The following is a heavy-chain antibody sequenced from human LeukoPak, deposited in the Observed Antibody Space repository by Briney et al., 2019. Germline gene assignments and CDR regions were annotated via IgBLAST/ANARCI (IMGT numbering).Heavy chain of an antibody. V-gene: IGHV4-59*01. CDR3: ASSRYYDSSGYYFG. J-gene: IGHJ4*02. CDR1: GGSISSYY. CDR2: IYYSGST. D-gene: IGHD3-22*01. Sequence: SETLSLTCTVSGGSISSYYWSWIRQPPGKGLEWLGYIYYSGSTNYNPSLKSRVTISVDTSKNQFSLKLSSVTAADKAVYYCASSRYYDSSGYYFGWGQGTLVTVSS.